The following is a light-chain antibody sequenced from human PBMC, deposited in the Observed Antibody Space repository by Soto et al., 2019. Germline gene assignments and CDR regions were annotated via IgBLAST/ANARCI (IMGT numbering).Light chain of an antibody. CDR3: LQYHTYRT. CDR1: QSISPW. J-gene: IGKJ1*01. Sequence: DIQMTQSPSTLSASVGDRVTITCRASQSISPWLAWYQQKPGKAPKLLIFDASNLESGVPSRFSGSGSGTEFTLTISRLQPDDFATYCCLQYHTYRTFGQGTKVEVK. CDR2: DAS. V-gene: IGKV1-5*01.